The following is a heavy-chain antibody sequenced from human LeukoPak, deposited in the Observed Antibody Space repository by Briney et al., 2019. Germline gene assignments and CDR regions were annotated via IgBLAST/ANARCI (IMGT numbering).Heavy chain of an antibody. Sequence: SETLSHTCTVSGDSLNTYYWSWIRQPPGKGLEWIGYIYYSGSTNYNPSLKSRVTISVDTSKNQFSLKLSSVTAADTAVYYCARDHSSPGYYYMDVWGIGTTVTVSS. CDR2: IYYSGST. V-gene: IGHV4-59*01. CDR1: GDSLNTYY. D-gene: IGHD6-13*01. J-gene: IGHJ6*03. CDR3: ARDHSSPGYYYMDV.